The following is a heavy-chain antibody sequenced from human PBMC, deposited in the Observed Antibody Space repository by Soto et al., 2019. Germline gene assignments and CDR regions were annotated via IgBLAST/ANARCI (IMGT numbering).Heavy chain of an antibody. CDR2: ISANNGNT. V-gene: IGHV1-18*01. J-gene: IGHJ4*02. CDR3: ARVERGYDFAY. D-gene: IGHD5-12*01. Sequence: QVQLVQSGAEVKKPGASVKVSCKASGYTFTSYGINWVRQAPGQGLEWMGWISANNGNTHYAQKLQGRVTMTTDTSTSTAYMELRRLRSDDTAVYSCARVERGYDFAYWGKGTMVTLSS. CDR1: GYTFTSYG.